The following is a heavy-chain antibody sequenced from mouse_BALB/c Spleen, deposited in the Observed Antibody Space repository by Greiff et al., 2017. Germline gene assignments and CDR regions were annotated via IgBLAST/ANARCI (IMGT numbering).Heavy chain of an antibody. CDR3: ARDGYGNSYAMDY. CDR1: GFTFTDYY. D-gene: IGHD2-1*01. J-gene: IGHJ4*01. V-gene: IGHV7-3*02. CDR2: IRNKANGYTT. Sequence: DVHLVESGGGLVQPGGSLRLSCATSGFTFTDYYMSWVRQPPGKALEWLGFIRNKANGYTTEYSASVKGRFTISRDNSQSILYLQMNTLRAEDSATYYCARDGYGNSYAMDYWGQGTSVTVSS.